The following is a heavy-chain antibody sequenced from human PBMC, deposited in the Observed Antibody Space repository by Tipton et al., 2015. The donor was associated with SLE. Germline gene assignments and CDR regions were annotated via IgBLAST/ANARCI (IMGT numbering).Heavy chain of an antibody. CDR2: IYASAGTT. J-gene: IGHJ3*02. V-gene: IGHV4-4*07. CDR1: GASITYYY. D-gene: IGHD5-24*01. CDR3: ATTNWVEMATSDAFDI. Sequence: GSLRLSCTVSGASITYYYWSWIRQSAGKGLEWIGRIYASAGTTNYNPSLESRVTMSVDTSKNQFSLILSSVTAADTAMYYCATTNWVEMATSDAFDIWGQGTMVIVSS.